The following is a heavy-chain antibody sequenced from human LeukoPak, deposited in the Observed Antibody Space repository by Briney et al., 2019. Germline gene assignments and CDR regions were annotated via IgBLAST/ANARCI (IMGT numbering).Heavy chain of an antibody. V-gene: IGHV3-11*04. Sequence: GGSLRLSCAASGFTFSGYYMSWIRQAPGKGLEWVSYISSSGSTIYYADSVRGRFTISRDNAKNSLYLQMNSLRAEDTAVYYCARDPLMRSAAFDIWGQGTMVTVSP. CDR1: GFTFSGYY. CDR3: ARDPLMRSAAFDI. CDR2: ISSSGSTI. D-gene: IGHD3-16*01. J-gene: IGHJ3*02.